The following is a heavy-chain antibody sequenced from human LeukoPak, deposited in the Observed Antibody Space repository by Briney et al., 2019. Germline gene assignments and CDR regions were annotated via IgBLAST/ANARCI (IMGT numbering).Heavy chain of an antibody. J-gene: IGHJ5*02. CDR2: INQDGSEK. CDR3: ARAPLSIPDP. V-gene: IGHV3-7*01. D-gene: IGHD2-2*02. Sequence: GGSLRLSCAASGFTFSKYWMNWVRQAPGKGLEWVANINQDGSEKHYVDSVKGRFTISRDNAKNSLFLQMNSLRAEDTAVYYCARAPLSIPDPWGQGTLVTVSS. CDR1: GFTFSKYW.